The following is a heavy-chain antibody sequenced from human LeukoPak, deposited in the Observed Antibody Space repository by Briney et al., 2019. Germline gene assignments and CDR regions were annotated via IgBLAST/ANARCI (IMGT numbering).Heavy chain of an antibody. D-gene: IGHD3-22*01. CDR3: ARTIYYYESTSYFSDAFDV. V-gene: IGHV3-23*01. J-gene: IGHJ3*01. CDR1: GFTFSSYA. Sequence: GGSLRLSCATSGFTFSSYAMSWVCQAPGKGLEWVSAISGSGGSTYYADSVKGRFTISRDNSKNTLYLQMNSLRAEDTAVYYCARTIYYYESTSYFSDAFDVWGQGTMVTVSS. CDR2: ISGSGGST.